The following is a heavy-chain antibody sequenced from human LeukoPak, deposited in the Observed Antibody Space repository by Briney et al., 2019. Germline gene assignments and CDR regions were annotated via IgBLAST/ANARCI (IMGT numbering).Heavy chain of an antibody. CDR2: LFPGDSDT. D-gene: IGHD5-18*01. CDR1: GYSFPTYW. V-gene: IGHV5-51*01. Sequence: GASLKISRKPSGYSFPTYWIGWVRPVPGKGLEWMGLLFPGDSDTRYSPSFQGQATISVDKSFNTAYLQWSSLKASDTAIYYCARSQYRHAFDSWGQGTLVTVSS. J-gene: IGHJ5*01. CDR3: ARSQYRHAFDS.